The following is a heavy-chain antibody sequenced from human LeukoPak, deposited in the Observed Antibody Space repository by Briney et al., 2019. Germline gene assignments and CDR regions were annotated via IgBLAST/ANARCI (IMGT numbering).Heavy chain of an antibody. J-gene: IGHJ4*02. Sequence: ASVKVSCKASGYTFTSYDINWVRQATGQGLEWMGWMNPNSGNTGYAQKLQGRVTMTTDTSTSTAYMELRSLRSDDTAVYYCARGGVLLWFGELLPFDYWGQGTLVTVSS. V-gene: IGHV1-8*01. CDR1: GYTFTSYD. D-gene: IGHD3-10*01. CDR3: ARGGVLLWFGELLPFDY. CDR2: MNPNSGNT.